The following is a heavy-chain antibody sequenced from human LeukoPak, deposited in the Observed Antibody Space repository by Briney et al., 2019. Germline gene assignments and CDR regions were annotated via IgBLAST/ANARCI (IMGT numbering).Heavy chain of an antibody. CDR1: GGSISSGGYY. CDR2: IYDSGST. CDR3: ARDRGSSSPSAVFDL. Sequence: PSETLSLTCTVSGGSISSGGYYWSWIRQHPGKGLEWIGYIYDSGSTYYNPSLKSRVTISVDTSKNQFSLKLSSVTAADTAVYYCARDRGSSSPSAVFDLWAKGTRVPV. J-gene: IGHJ3*01. V-gene: IGHV4-31*03. D-gene: IGHD6-6*01.